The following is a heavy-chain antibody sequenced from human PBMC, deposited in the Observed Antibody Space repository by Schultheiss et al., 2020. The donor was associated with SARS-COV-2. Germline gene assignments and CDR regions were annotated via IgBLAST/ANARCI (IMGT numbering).Heavy chain of an antibody. CDR1: GGSFSGYY. Sequence: SETLSLTCAVYGGSFSGYYWSWVRQPPGKGLEWIGEIYHSGSTNYNPSLKSRVTISVDKSKNQFSLKLGSVTAADTAVYYCARESEGGGGSMDVWGQGTTVTVSS. J-gene: IGHJ6*02. V-gene: IGHV4-34*01. CDR3: ARESEGGGGSMDV. CDR2: IYHSGST. D-gene: IGHD3-16*01.